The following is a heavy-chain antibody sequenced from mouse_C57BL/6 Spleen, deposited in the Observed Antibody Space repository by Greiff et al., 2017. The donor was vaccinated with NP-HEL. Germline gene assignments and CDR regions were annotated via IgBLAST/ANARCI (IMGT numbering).Heavy chain of an antibody. J-gene: IGHJ4*01. CDR1: GFSLTSYG. D-gene: IGHD1-1*01. Sequence: VKLVESGPGLVQPSQSLSITCTVSGFSLTSYGVHWVRQSPGKGLEWLGVIWRGGSTDYNAAFMSRLSITKDNSKSQVFFKMNSLQADDTAIYYCAKNGYYYGSDYAMDYWGQGTSVTVSS. V-gene: IGHV2-5*01. CDR2: IWRGGST. CDR3: AKNGYYYGSDYAMDY.